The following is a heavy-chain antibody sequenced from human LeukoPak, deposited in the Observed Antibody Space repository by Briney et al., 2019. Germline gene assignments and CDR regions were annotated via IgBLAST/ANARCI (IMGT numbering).Heavy chain of an antibody. V-gene: IGHV3-74*03. CDR1: EFTFSNYH. D-gene: IGHD6-19*01. CDR3: TRGCSDIACPADY. Sequence: GGSLRLSCAASEFTFSNYHMHWVRQAPGKGLVWVSHISPAGTTKTYADSMEGRFTISRDNAKNTLYLQLNSLRVEDTAMYYCTRGCSDIACPADYWGQGTLVTVSS. CDR2: ISPAGTTK. J-gene: IGHJ4*02.